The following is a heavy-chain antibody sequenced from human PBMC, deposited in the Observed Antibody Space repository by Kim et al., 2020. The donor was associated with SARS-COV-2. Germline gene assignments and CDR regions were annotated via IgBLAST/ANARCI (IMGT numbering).Heavy chain of an antibody. J-gene: IGHJ3*02. CDR3: KNVGGDAFDI. D-gene: IGHD1-1*01. CDR1: GFTFGDYA. CDR2: IRSKAYGGTT. Sequence: GGSLRLSCTASGFTFGDYAMSWVRQAPGKGLEWVGFIRSKAYGGTTEYAASVKGRFTIVRDDSKSIAYLQMNSLKTEDTSVYYFKNVGGDAFDIWGQGT. V-gene: IGHV3-49*04.